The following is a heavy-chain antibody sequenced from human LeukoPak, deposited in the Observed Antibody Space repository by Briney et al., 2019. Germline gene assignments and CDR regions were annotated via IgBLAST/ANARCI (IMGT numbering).Heavy chain of an antibody. CDR2: IYTSGST. V-gene: IGHV4-4*07. D-gene: IGHD3-3*01. Sequence: SETLSLTCTVSGGSISSYYWSWIRQPAGKGLEWIGRIYTSGSTNYSPSLKSRVTISIDTSKNQFSLKLSSVTAADTAVYYCARASIYDFWSNYYFDFWGQGTLVTVSS. J-gene: IGHJ4*02. CDR3: ARASIYDFWSNYYFDF. CDR1: GGSISSYY.